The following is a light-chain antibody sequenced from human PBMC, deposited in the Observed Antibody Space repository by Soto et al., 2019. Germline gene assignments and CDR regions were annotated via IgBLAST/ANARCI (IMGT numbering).Light chain of an antibody. V-gene: IGKV1-5*01. CDR3: LQYSSHSWP. Sequence: DIQVTQSPSSLSPSVGDMVTITFRASRSISDWLAWYQQKPGKAPELLIFDASNLKSGVSSRFSGSGSGTEFTLTISRLQPDDVATYYCLQYSSHSWPFGQGTKV. CDR1: RSISDW. CDR2: DAS. J-gene: IGKJ1*01.